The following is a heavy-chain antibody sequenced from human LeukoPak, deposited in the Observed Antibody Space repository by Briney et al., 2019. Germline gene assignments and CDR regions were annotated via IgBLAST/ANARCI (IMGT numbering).Heavy chain of an antibody. Sequence: GGSLRLSCAASGFTFSTYWMSWVRQAPGKGLEWVGNIKQDGSEKYYVDSVKGRFTISRDNAKNSLYLQMNSLRAEDTAMYYCAIDSAGNDYWGQGTLVTVSS. J-gene: IGHJ4*02. D-gene: IGHD6-13*01. CDR1: GFTFSTYW. CDR2: IKQDGSEK. CDR3: AIDSAGNDY. V-gene: IGHV3-7*01.